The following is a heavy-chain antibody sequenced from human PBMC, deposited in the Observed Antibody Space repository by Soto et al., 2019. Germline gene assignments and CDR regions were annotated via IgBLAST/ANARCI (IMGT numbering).Heavy chain of an antibody. J-gene: IGHJ4*02. CDR2: TYYRSTWYN. CDR3: ATWRFDY. CDR1: RDSVSRNSAA. V-gene: IGHV6-1*01. Sequence: SHTLSLTGAISRDSVSRNSAAWNWIRHSPSRGLEWLGRTYYRSTWYNDYAVSMRSRITIHPDTTRKQFYLQLNSATPEDTAVYYFATWRFDYWGQGTLVTVSS.